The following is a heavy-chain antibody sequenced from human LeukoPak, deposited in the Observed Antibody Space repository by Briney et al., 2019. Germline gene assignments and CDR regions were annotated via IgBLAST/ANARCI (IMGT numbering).Heavy chain of an antibody. CDR3: ANHYPADIVVVPAAIPGAGY. J-gene: IGHJ4*02. CDR1: GITFSSYG. D-gene: IGHD2-2*01. Sequence: PGGSLRLSCAASGITFSSYGMHWVRQAPGKGLEWVAFIRYDGSNKYYADSVKGRFTISRDNSKNTLCLQMNSLRAEDTAVYYCANHYPADIVVVPAAIPGAGYWGQGTLVTVSS. CDR2: IRYDGSNK. V-gene: IGHV3-30*02.